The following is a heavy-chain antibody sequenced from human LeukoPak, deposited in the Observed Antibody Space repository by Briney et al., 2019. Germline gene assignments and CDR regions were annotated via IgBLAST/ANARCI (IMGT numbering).Heavy chain of an antibody. V-gene: IGHV1-18*01. CDR2: ISAYNGNT. D-gene: IGHD1-1*01. J-gene: IGHJ4*02. CDR3: ARASVSGSYWFSGGAHLPTGTTSGNY. Sequence: GASVKVSCKASGYTFTSYGISWVRQAPGQGLEWMGWISAYNGNTNYAQKLQGRVTMTTDTSTSTAYMELRSLRSDDTAVYYCARASVSGSYWFSGGAHLPTGTTSGNYWGQGTLVTVSS. CDR1: GYTFTSYG.